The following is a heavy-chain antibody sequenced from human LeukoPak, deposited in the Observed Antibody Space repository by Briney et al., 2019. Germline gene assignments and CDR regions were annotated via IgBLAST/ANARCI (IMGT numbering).Heavy chain of an antibody. D-gene: IGHD3-9*01. Sequence: GGSLRLSCEASGFIFSNYAMHWVRQPPGKGLEWVAIISHDGSGKHFANSVKDRFTVSRDNFKSTVYLQMNSLGPEDTAVYYCVKDYFASWNWGQGTLVTVSS. CDR1: GFIFSNYA. J-gene: IGHJ4*02. CDR3: VKDYFASWN. CDR2: ISHDGSGK. V-gene: IGHV3-30*18.